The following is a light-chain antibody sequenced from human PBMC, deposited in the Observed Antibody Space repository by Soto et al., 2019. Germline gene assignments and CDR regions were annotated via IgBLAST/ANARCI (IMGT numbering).Light chain of an antibody. J-gene: IGLJ1*01. CDR2: GVT. CDR1: SSDIGAYNY. CDR3: FAHRSGDSHV. Sequence: QSALTQPASVSGSPGQSITISCTGTSSDIGAYNYVSWYQQYPGKAPKLMIYGVTNRPSGVSNRFSGSKTGNTASLTISGLQAEDEADYYCFAHRSGDSHVFGTGTNLTVL. V-gene: IGLV2-14*01.